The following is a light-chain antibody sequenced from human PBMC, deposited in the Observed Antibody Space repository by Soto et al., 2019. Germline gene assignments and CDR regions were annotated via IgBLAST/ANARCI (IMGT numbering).Light chain of an antibody. CDR2: TTS. J-gene: IGKJ4*01. CDR1: QDINNW. V-gene: IGKV1D-12*01. Sequence: DIQMTQSPSSVSASVGDRVTITCRASQDINNWLAWYQQKPGKAPKLLIYTTSSLQSGVPSRFSGRGSGTAFTRTISSLQPEDCATDFCQQANCFPLTFGGGTKVEIK. CDR3: QQANCFPLT.